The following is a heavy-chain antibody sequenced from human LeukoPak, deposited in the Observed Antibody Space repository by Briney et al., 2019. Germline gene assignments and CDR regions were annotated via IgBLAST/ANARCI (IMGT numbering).Heavy chain of an antibody. CDR1: GFTFSSYW. CDR2: INSDGSST. CDR3: AKTTGNYYKYFDD. V-gene: IGHV3-74*01. D-gene: IGHD3-22*01. J-gene: IGHJ4*02. Sequence: GGSLRLSCAASGFTFSSYWMHWVRQAPGKGLVWVSRINSDGSSTYYADSVRGRFTISRDNSKNTLYVQMNSLRAEDTAVYFCAKTTGNYYKYFDDWGQGTLVTVSS.